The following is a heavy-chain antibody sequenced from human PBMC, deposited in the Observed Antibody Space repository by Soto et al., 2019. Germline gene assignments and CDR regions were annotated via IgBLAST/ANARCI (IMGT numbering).Heavy chain of an antibody. D-gene: IGHD6-6*01. V-gene: IGHV4-59*01. J-gene: IGHJ4*02. CDR3: AGIAARRIDY. CDR1: GGSISSYY. Sequence: ASETLSLTCTVSGGSISSYYWSWIRQPPGKGLEWIGYIYYSGSTNYNPSLKSRVTISVDTSKNQFSLKLSSVTAADTAVYYCAGIAARRIDYWGQGTLVTVSS. CDR2: IYYSGST.